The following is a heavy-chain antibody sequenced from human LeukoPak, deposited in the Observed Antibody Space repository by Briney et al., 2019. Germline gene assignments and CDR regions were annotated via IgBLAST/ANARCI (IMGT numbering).Heavy chain of an antibody. CDR3: ARVSTGIDAFDI. D-gene: IGHD1-1*01. J-gene: IGHJ3*02. V-gene: IGHV3-33*01. Sequence: GGSLRLSCAASGFIFSSSGMHWVRQAPGKGLEWVALIWYDGTNKYYADSVKGRFTISRGNSNNALYLQMNSLRAEDTAVYYCARVSTGIDAFDIWGQGTMVTVSS. CDR2: IWYDGTNK. CDR1: GFIFSSSG.